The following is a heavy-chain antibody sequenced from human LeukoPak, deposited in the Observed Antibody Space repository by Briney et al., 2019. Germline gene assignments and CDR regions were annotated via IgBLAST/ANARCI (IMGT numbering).Heavy chain of an antibody. CDR1: GGSMSTYY. V-gene: IGHV4-59*01. Sequence: SETLSLTCTVSGGSMSTYYWTWIRQSPGKGLEWMGYIYHSGSTKYNPSLESRVTISVDTSKNQFSLKLRSATAADTAVYYCARSSRGLGYDFPFGYWGQGTLVTVSS. D-gene: IGHD3-3*01. CDR3: ARSSRGLGYDFPFGY. CDR2: IYHSGST. J-gene: IGHJ4*02.